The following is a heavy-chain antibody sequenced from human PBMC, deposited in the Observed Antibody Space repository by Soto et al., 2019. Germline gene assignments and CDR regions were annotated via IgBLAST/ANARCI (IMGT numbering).Heavy chain of an antibody. V-gene: IGHV4-31*03. CDR1: GGSISSGGYY. D-gene: IGHD6-19*01. J-gene: IGHJ5*02. Sequence: PSETLSLTCTVSGGSISSGGYYWSWIRQHPGKGLEWIGYIYYSGSTYYNPSLKSRVTISVDTSKNQFSLKLSSVTAADTAVYYCARGIQLGIAVAWYSWFDPWGQGTLVTVSS. CDR2: IYYSGST. CDR3: ARGIQLGIAVAWYSWFDP.